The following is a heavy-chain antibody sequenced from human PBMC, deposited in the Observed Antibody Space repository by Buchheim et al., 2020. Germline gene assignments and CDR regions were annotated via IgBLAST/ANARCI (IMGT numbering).Heavy chain of an antibody. Sequence: QLQLQESGPGLVKPSETLSLTCTVSGGSISSSSYYWGWIRQPPGKGLEWIGSIYYSGSTYYNPSLKSRVTISVDTSKNQFSLKLSSVTAADTAVYYCARLVEMATTSHDFDYWGQGTL. CDR3: ARLVEMATTSHDFDY. J-gene: IGHJ4*02. V-gene: IGHV4-39*01. D-gene: IGHD5-24*01. CDR1: GGSISSSSYY. CDR2: IYYSGST.